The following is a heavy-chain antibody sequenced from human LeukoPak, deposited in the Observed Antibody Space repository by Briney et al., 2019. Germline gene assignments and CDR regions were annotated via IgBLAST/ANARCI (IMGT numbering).Heavy chain of an antibody. CDR1: GGSFSGYY. Sequence: SETLSLTCAVYGGSFSGYYWSWIRQPPGKGLEWIGEINHSGSTNYNPSLKSRVTVSVDTSKNQFSLKLSSVTAADTAVYYCASLLRYFDWLDLDYWGQGTLVTVSS. CDR3: ASLLRYFDWLDLDY. V-gene: IGHV4-34*01. CDR2: INHSGST. J-gene: IGHJ4*02. D-gene: IGHD3-9*01.